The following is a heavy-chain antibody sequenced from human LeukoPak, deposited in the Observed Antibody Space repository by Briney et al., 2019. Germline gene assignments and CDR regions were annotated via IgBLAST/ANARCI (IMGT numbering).Heavy chain of an antibody. CDR3: GSSSSYYFDY. CDR2: INSDGSST. Sequence: GGSLRLSCAASGFTFSSYWMHWVRQAPGKGLVWVSRINSDGSSTSYADSVKGRFTISRDNSKNTLYLQMNSLRAEDTAVYYCGSSSSYYFDYWGQGTLVTVSS. V-gene: IGHV3-74*01. J-gene: IGHJ4*02. D-gene: IGHD6-6*01. CDR1: GFTFSSYW.